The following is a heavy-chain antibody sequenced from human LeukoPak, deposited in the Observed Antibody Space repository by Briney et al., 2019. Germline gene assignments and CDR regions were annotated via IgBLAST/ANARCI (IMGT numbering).Heavy chain of an antibody. CDR3: ARGRLSSGWPWDLDY. Sequence: SVKVSCKASGGTFSSYAISWVRQAPGQGLEWMGGIIPIFGTANYARKFQGRVTITADESTSTAYMELSSLRSEDTAVYYCARGRLSSGWPWDLDYWGQGTLVTVSS. V-gene: IGHV1-69*13. J-gene: IGHJ4*02. D-gene: IGHD6-19*01. CDR1: GGTFSSYA. CDR2: IIPIFGTA.